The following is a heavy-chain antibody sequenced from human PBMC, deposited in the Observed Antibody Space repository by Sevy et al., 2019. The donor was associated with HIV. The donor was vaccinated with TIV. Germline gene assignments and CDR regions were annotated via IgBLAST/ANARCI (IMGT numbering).Heavy chain of an antibody. J-gene: IGHJ4*02. V-gene: IGHV3-23*01. CDR1: GFTFSKYS. CDR2: FSFGCGRI. Sequence: GGSLRLSCAASGFTFSKYSMSWVRQPPGKGLEWVSTFSFGCGRINYADSVKGRFTISRDDSKSTVYLQMNSLRPEDTAVYYCAREGCTKPHDYWGQGTLVTVSS. D-gene: IGHD2-8*01. CDR3: AREGCTKPHDY.